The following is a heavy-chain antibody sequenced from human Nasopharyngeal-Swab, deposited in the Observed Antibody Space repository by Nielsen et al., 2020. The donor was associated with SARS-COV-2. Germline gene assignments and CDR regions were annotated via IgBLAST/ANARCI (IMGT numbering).Heavy chain of an antibody. CDR2: INPSGGST. CDR3: ARMLRYFDWLSKYGMDV. V-gene: IGHV1-46*01. Sequence: ASVKVSCKASGYTFTSYYMHWVRQAPGQGLEWMGIINPSGGSTSYAQKFQGRVTMTRGTSTGTVYMELSSLRSEDTAVYYCARMLRYFDWLSKYGMDVWGQGTTVTVSS. D-gene: IGHD3-9*01. J-gene: IGHJ6*02. CDR1: GYTFTSYY.